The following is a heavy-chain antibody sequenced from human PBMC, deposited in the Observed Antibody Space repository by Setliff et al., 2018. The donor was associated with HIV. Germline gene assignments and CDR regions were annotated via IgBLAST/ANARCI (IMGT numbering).Heavy chain of an antibody. CDR2: IYYSGNT. Sequence: SETLSLTCTVSGGSISSSSYYWGWIRQPPGKGLEWIGSIYYSGNTYYNPSLKSRVTISVDTSKNQFSLNLNSVTAADTALYCCARDRGILSNWLYYFDSWGQGTLVTVSS. J-gene: IGHJ4*02. V-gene: IGHV4-39*07. CDR3: ARDRGILSNWLYYFDS. CDR1: GGSISSSSYY. D-gene: IGHD6-13*01.